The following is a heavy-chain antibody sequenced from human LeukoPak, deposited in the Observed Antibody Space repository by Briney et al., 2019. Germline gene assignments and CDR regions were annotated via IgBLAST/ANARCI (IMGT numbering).Heavy chain of an antibody. Sequence: GGSLRLSCAVSGFTFSGYWMSWVRQAPGKGLEWVANIKQDGSEKYYVDSVKGRFTISRDNAKNSLYLQMNSLRAEDTAVYYCARDGRYCSSTSCYTFRDDAFDIWGQGTMVTVSS. J-gene: IGHJ3*02. CDR2: IKQDGSEK. V-gene: IGHV3-7*01. D-gene: IGHD2-2*02. CDR3: ARDGRYCSSTSCYTFRDDAFDI. CDR1: GFTFSGYW.